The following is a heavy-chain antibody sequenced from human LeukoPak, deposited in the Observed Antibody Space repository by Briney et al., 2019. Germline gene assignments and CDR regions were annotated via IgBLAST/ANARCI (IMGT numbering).Heavy chain of an antibody. J-gene: IGHJ4*02. CDR1: GFTFSSYE. D-gene: IGHD6-6*01. CDR2: ISSSGSTI. Sequence: PGGSLRLSCAASGFTFSSYEMIWVRQAPGKGLEWVSYISSSGSTIYYADSVKGRFTISRDNAKNSLYLQMNSLRAEDTAVYYCARDLYSSSGYWGQGTLVTVSS. V-gene: IGHV3-48*03. CDR3: ARDLYSSSGY.